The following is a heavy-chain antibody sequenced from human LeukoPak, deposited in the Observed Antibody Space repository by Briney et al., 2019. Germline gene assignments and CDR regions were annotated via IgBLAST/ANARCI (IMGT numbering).Heavy chain of an antibody. CDR2: IKSITDGGTT. CDR3: STDRIVAVGPQFDY. Sequence: AGGSLRLPCAASGFTFNNAWMSWVRQAPGKGLEWVARIKSITDGGTTDYAAPVKGRFTVSRDDSKSTLYLQMNSLKAEDTAMYYCSTDRIVAVGPQFDYWGQGTLVTVSS. CDR1: GFTFNNAW. V-gene: IGHV3-15*01. D-gene: IGHD6-13*01. J-gene: IGHJ4*02.